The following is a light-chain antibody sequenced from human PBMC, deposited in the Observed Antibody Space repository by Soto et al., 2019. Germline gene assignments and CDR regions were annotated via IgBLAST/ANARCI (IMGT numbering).Light chain of an antibody. CDR1: QGISNY. Sequence: DIQMTQSPSAMCASAVDRGTMSCRASQGISNYLAWFQQKPGKVPKRLIYAASSLQSGVPSRFSGSGSGTDFTLTSSSLQPEDFATYYCQQSYSTPRTFGQGTKVDIK. CDR3: QQSYSTPRT. CDR2: AAS. J-gene: IGKJ1*01. V-gene: IGKV1-17*03.